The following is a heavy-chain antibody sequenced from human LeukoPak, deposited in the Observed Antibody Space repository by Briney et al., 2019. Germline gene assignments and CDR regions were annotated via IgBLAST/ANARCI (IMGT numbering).Heavy chain of an antibody. D-gene: IGHD3-9*01. Sequence: SETLSLTCSVSGVSISNYYWNWIRQPPGKGLEWIGSVYYNGNTKYNPSLRSRVSISVDTSKMQFSLRLTSVTAADTAFYFCVGQILTGYSNFDYWGQGALVTVSS. V-gene: IGHV4-59*08. J-gene: IGHJ4*02. CDR2: VYYNGNT. CDR3: VGQILTGYSNFDY. CDR1: GVSISNYY.